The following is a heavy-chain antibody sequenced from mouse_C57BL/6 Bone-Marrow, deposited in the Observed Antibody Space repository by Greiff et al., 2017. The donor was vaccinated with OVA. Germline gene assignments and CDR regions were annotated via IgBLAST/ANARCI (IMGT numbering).Heavy chain of an antibody. Sequence: VHVKQSGPVLVKPGASVKMSCKASGYTFTDYYMNWVKQSHGKSLEWIGVINPYNGGTSYNQKFKGKATLTVDKSSSTAYMELNSLTSEDSAVYYCARRVVATRGYYFDYWGQGTTLTVSS. J-gene: IGHJ2*01. CDR2: INPYNGGT. V-gene: IGHV1-19*01. D-gene: IGHD1-1*01. CDR3: ARRVVATRGYYFDY. CDR1: GYTFTDYY.